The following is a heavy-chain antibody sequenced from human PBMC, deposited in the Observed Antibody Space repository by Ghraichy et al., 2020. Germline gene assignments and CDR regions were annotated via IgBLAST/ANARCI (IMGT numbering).Heavy chain of an antibody. CDR3: AKELRHDSWNFDL. V-gene: IGHV3-30*18. Sequence: LSLTCAGSGFTFSSSGIHWVRQAPGKGLDWLAVISSGGSLTFSADSVKGRFTLSRDNSRNTVYLQMNNLRVEDTAMYFCAKELRHDSWNFDLWGRGTLVTVSS. CDR1: GFTFSSSG. J-gene: IGHJ2*01. CDR2: ISSGGSLT. D-gene: IGHD1-1*01.